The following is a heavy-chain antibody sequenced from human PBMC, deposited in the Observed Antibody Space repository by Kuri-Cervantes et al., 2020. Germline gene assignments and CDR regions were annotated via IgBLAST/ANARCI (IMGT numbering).Heavy chain of an antibody. V-gene: IGHV3-23*01. J-gene: IGHJ4*02. CDR2: ISGDGDST. CDR3: ARESSYGDYLFDY. D-gene: IGHD4-17*01. Sequence: LSLTCAASGFTFSTYALSWVRQAPGKGLEWVSAISGDGDSTHYVDSVKGRFTISRDNSKNTVYLQMNSLRAEDTAVYYCARESSYGDYLFDYWGQGTLVTVSS. CDR1: GFTFSTYA.